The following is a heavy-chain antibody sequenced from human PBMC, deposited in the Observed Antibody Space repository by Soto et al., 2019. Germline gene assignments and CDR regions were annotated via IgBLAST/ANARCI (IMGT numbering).Heavy chain of an antibody. D-gene: IGHD2-21*02. CDR2: ISAYNGNI. Sequence: QVQLVQSGAEVKKPGASVKVSCKASGYTFTNHGISWVRQAPGQGLEWMGWISAYNGNINYAQKLQGRVTMTTDTSTSTAYMELRRLRSDDTAVYYCASSYCGGNCYSNFPFDYYYYGMDVWGQGTTVTVSS. J-gene: IGHJ6*02. CDR1: GYTFTNHG. CDR3: ASSYCGGNCYSNFPFDYYYYGMDV. V-gene: IGHV1-18*01.